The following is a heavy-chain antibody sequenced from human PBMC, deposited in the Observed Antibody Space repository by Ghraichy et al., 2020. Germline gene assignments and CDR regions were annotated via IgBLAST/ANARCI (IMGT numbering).Heavy chain of an antibody. J-gene: IGHJ4*02. V-gene: IGHV1-18*01. D-gene: IGHD2-2*01. Sequence: ASVKVSCKASGYTFTSYGISWVRQAPGQGLEWMGWISAYNGNTNYAQKLQGRVTMTTDTSTSTAYMELRSLRSDDTAVYYCARDWTDIVVVPAAIRPFDYWGQGTLVTVS. CDR2: ISAYNGNT. CDR1: GYTFTSYG. CDR3: ARDWTDIVVVPAAIRPFDY.